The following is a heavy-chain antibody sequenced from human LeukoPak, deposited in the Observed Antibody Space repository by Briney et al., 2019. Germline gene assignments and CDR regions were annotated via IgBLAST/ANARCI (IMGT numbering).Heavy chain of an antibody. CDR2: IDYSGST. Sequence: SETLSLTCTVSAGSFNSYYWSWIRQPPGKGLEWIGYIDYSGSTTYNPSLKSRLTISVDRSKNQFSLKLSSVTAADTAVYYCARTSFTIFGVVIGFDYWGQGTLVTVSS. J-gene: IGHJ4*02. CDR1: AGSFNSYY. V-gene: IGHV4-59*12. D-gene: IGHD3-3*01. CDR3: ARTSFTIFGVVIGFDY.